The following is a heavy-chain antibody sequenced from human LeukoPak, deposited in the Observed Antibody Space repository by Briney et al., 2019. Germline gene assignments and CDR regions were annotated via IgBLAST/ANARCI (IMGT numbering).Heavy chain of an antibody. CDR1: GFTFNSFG. Sequence: GRSLRLSCAASGFTFNSFGMHWVRQAPGKGLEWVAVIWYDGSNKYYADSVKGRFTISRDNSKNTLYLQMNSLRAEDTAMYYCARVLFYGLKYSSPGRDVGGQGPTVTVSS. J-gene: IGHJ6*02. CDR3: ARVLFYGLKYSSPGRDV. D-gene: IGHD3-3*01. CDR2: IWYDGSNK. V-gene: IGHV3-33*01.